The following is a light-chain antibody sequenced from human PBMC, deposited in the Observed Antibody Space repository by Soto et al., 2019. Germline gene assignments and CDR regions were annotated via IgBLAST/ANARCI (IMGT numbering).Light chain of an antibody. Sequence: QSALTQPPSASGSPGQSVTISCTGTSSDVGGYNYVSWYQQHPGKAPKLIIYEAYKRPSGVPDRFSGSKSGNTAALTVSGLQAEDDAYYCCSSYVGTNSVVFGTGTKLTVL. CDR3: SSYVGTNSVV. J-gene: IGLJ1*01. CDR2: EAY. CDR1: SSDVGGYNY. V-gene: IGLV2-8*01.